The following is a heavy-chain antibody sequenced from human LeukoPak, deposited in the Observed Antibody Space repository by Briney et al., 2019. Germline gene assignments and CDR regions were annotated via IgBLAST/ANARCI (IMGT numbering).Heavy chain of an antibody. CDR3: AKDISPSYGSGSYYRLNFFDY. J-gene: IGHJ4*02. CDR2: ISGSGGST. D-gene: IGHD3-10*01. V-gene: IGHV3-23*01. CDR1: GFTFSSYG. Sequence: PGGSLRLSCAASGFTFSSYGMSWVRQAPGKGLEWVSAISGSGGSTYYADSVKGRFTISRDNSKNTLYLQMNSLRAEDTAVYYCAKDISPSYGSGSYYRLNFFDYWGQGTLVTVSS.